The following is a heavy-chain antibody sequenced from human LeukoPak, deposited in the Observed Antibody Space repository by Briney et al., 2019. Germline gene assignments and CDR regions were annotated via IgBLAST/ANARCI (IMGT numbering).Heavy chain of an antibody. CDR1: GFSFYTYA. V-gene: IGHV3-23*01. J-gene: IGHJ5*02. Sequence: GGSLRLSCAASGFSFYTYAMSWVRQAPGKGLEWVSFITAGGRSTDYAESVKGRFTISRDNSKNTLYLQMNSLSVEDTAVYYCATNSFYYDPLTGYPAWGQGTVVTVSS. D-gene: IGHD3-9*01. CDR2: ITAGGRST. CDR3: ATNSFYYDPLTGYPA.